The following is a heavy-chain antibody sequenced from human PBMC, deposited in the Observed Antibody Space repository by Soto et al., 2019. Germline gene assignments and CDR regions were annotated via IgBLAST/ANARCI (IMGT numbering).Heavy chain of an antibody. Sequence: QVQLVESGGGLVKPGGSLRISCAAAGFRFSDHYMTWIRQAPGKGLEWVSYISSGSSTIYYAHSVKGRFTISRDNAKNSLYLQMNSLRAEDTAVYYCATSSGALAASFPYYFDYWGHGTLVTVSS. D-gene: IGHD6-19*01. CDR2: ISSGSSTI. CDR3: ATSSGALAASFPYYFDY. J-gene: IGHJ4*01. V-gene: IGHV3-11*01. CDR1: GFRFSDHY.